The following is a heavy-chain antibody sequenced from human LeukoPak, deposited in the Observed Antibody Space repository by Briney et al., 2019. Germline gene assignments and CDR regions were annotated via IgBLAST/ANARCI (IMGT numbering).Heavy chain of an antibody. V-gene: IGHV1-18*01. CDR1: GYTSTSYG. J-gene: IGHJ3*02. D-gene: IGHD5-24*01. Sequence: ASVKVSCKASGYTSTSYGISCVRQAPGHGLEWMGWVSAYNGNTNYAQKLQDRVTMTTETSTSTAYMELRSLRSDDTAVYYCASNMRWLDAFDIWGQGTMVTVSS. CDR3: ASNMRWLDAFDI. CDR2: VSAYNGNT.